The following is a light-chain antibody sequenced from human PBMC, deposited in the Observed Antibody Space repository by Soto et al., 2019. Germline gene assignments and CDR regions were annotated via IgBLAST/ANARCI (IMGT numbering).Light chain of an antibody. CDR2: QAS. Sequence: DIQMTQSPSTLSASVGDRVTITCRASQTIITYLAWYQQKPGKAPKFLIYQASSLQSGVPSRFSGSGSETEFTLTISSLQPDDFATYYCQQYQSYPITFGGGTKVEIK. CDR3: QQYQSYPIT. V-gene: IGKV1-5*03. J-gene: IGKJ4*01. CDR1: QTIITY.